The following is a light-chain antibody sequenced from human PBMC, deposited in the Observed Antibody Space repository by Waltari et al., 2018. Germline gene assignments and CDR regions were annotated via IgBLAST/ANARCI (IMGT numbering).Light chain of an antibody. CDR2: GVN. Sequence: QSALNQPASVYGSRGPLITHSCLDSRRAIGSYNVVSWYQHPPGKAPKLLTDGVNNRPSGVSNRFSGSKSGNTASLTISGLQAEDEADYYCSSYDGSVVFGGGTKLTVL. J-gene: IGLJ3*02. V-gene: IGLV2-23*02. CDR3: SSYDGSVV. CDR1: RRAIGSYNV.